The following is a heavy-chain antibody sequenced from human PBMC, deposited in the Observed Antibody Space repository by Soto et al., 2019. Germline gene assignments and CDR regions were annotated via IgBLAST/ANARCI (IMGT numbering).Heavy chain of an antibody. D-gene: IGHD2-15*01. CDR1: GGSISSYY. Sequence: SETLSLTCTVSGGSISSYYWSWIRQPPGKGLDWIGYIYYTEKTNYNPSLKSRVTISVDTSKNQFSLKLRSVTAADTGVYFCARARFQLLHPYYYGMDVWGQGTAVIVSS. CDR3: ARARFQLLHPYYYGMDV. V-gene: IGHV4-59*01. J-gene: IGHJ6*02. CDR2: IYYTEKT.